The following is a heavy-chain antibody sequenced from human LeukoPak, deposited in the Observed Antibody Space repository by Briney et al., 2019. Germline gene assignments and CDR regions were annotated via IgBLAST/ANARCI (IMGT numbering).Heavy chain of an antibody. CDR1: GDSISGSTYY. CDR3: ARITFQWLVDY. Sequence: PSETLSLTCTVSGDSISGSTYYWGWIRQPPGKGLEYIGSIYYSGSTYYNPSLESRVTISVDTSKNQFSLKLTSVTAADTAVYYCARITFQWLVDYWGQGTLVTVSS. CDR2: IYYSGST. J-gene: IGHJ4*02. V-gene: IGHV4-39*01. D-gene: IGHD6-19*01.